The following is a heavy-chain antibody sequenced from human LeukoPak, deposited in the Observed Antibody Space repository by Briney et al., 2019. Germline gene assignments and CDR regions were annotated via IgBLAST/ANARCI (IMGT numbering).Heavy chain of an antibody. CDR2: INHSGSA. Sequence: KPSETLSLTCAVYGGSFSGYYWSWIRQPPGKGLEWIGEINHSGSANYNPSLKSRVTISVDTSKNQFSLRLTSVTAADTAVFYCARQSSGYEHFDYWGQGTLVTVSS. V-gene: IGHV4-34*01. J-gene: IGHJ4*02. CDR1: GGSFSGYY. D-gene: IGHD5-12*01. CDR3: ARQSSGYEHFDY.